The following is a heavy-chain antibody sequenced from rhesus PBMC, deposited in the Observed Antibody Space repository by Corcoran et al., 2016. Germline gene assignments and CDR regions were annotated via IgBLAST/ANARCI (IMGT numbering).Heavy chain of an antibody. J-gene: IGHJ4*01. D-gene: IGHD1-44*01. CDR2: IYPSESDT. V-gene: IGHV5-20*02. Sequence: EVQLVQSGAEVKRPGESLKISCKSSGYSSTIYWSSGVRQMPGKGREWLWAIYPSESDTLYSPSFQGQVTISADKSISTAYLQWSSLKASDTATYYCAKSVGDYWGQGVLVTVSS. CDR1: GYSSTIYW. CDR3: AKSVGDY.